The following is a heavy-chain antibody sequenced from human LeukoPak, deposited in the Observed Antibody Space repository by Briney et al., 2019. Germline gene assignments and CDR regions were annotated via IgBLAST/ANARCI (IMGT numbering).Heavy chain of an antibody. CDR3: ASFYYGI. D-gene: IGHD2/OR15-2a*01. J-gene: IGHJ4*02. CDR2: INPNSSGT. V-gene: IGHV1-2*02. CDR1: GYTFIGYY. Sequence: ASVKVSCKASGYTFIGYYMNWVRQAPGQGLEWMGWINPNSSGTNYAQKFQGRVTMTRDTSISAAYMELSRLRSDDTAVYYCASFYYGIWGQGTLVTVSS.